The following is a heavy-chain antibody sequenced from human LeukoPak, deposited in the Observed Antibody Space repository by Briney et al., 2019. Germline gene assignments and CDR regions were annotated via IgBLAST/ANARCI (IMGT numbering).Heavy chain of an antibody. CDR3: AKDIQDNSGWHHYYGMDV. CDR2: IKWKSGDI. J-gene: IGHJ6*02. V-gene: IGHV3-9*01. CDR1: GFTFNDHA. D-gene: IGHD6-19*01. Sequence: GGSLRLSCAVSGFTFNDHAILWVRQAPGKGLEWVSGIKWKSGDIGYADSVKGRFTISRDNAKNSLYLQMNSLRPEDTASYYCAKDIQDNSGWHHYYGMDVWGQGTTVTVSS.